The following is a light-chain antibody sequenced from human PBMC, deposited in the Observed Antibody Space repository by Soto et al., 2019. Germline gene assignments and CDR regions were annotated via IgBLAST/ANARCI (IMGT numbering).Light chain of an antibody. Sequence: TQSPATLSLSPGERATLSCRASQSVSSYLAWYQQKPGQAPRLLIYDASNRATGIPARFSGSGSGTDFTLTISSLEPEDFAVYYCQKRSNWLTFGGGTKVEIK. J-gene: IGKJ4*01. CDR3: QKRSNWLT. V-gene: IGKV3-11*01. CDR2: DAS. CDR1: QSVSSY.